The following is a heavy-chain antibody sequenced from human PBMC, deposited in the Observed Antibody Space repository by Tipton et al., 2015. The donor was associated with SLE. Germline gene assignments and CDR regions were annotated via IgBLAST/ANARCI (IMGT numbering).Heavy chain of an antibody. V-gene: IGHV3-33*08. CDR3: ARAHSSNRYEDDY. CDR1: GFTFRSWA. D-gene: IGHD6-13*01. CDR2: IRYDGSNK. J-gene: IGHJ4*02. Sequence: SLRLSCAASGFTFRSWAMHWVRQAPGKGLEWVAFIRYDGSNKYYADSVKGRFTISRDNSKNTLYLQMNSLRAEDTAVYYCARAHSSNRYEDDYWGQGTLVTVSS.